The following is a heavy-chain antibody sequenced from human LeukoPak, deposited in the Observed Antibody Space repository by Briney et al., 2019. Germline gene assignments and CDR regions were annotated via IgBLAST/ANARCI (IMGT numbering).Heavy chain of an antibody. J-gene: IGHJ4*02. V-gene: IGHV4-34*01. CDR1: GGSFSGYY. CDR3: ARVDWGYDSSGYYPNPHFDY. CDR2: INHSGST. D-gene: IGHD3-22*01. Sequence: PSETLSLTCAVYGGSFSGYYWSWIRQPPGKGLEWIGEINHSGSTNYNPSLKSRVTISVDTSKNQFSLKLSSVTAADTAAYYCARVDWGYDSSGYYPNPHFDYWGQGTPVTVSS.